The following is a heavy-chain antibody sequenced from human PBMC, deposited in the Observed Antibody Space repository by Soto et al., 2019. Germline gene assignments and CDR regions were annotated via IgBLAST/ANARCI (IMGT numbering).Heavy chain of an antibody. CDR2: ISGSGGST. J-gene: IGHJ6*03. CDR3: AKVHYYYGSGSTQYYMYV. V-gene: IGHV3-23*01. Sequence: GGSLRLSCAASGFTFSSYAMSWVRQAPWKGLEWVSAISGSGGSTYYADSVKGRFTISRDNSKNTLYLQMNSLRAEDTAVYYCAKVHYYYGSGSTQYYMYVRGQRTSVIVSS. D-gene: IGHD3-10*01. CDR1: GFTFSSYA.